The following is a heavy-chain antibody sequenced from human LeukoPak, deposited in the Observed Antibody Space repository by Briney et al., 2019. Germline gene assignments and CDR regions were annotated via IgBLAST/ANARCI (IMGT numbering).Heavy chain of an antibody. Sequence: SETLSLTXTVSGVSINTGDYHWTWIRQAPGKGLEWIGDIYYSGITYYNPSFKSRVAISVDTSADQFSLELTSVTAADTAMYFCARERGGGFNYFDYWGQGALVTVSS. D-gene: IGHD3-16*01. J-gene: IGHJ4*02. CDR3: ARERGGGFNYFDY. CDR2: IYYSGIT. V-gene: IGHV4-30-4*01. CDR1: GVSINTGDYH.